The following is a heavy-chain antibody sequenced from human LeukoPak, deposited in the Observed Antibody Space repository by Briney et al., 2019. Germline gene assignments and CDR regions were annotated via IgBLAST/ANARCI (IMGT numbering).Heavy chain of an antibody. CDR1: GGSITSSGFY. D-gene: IGHD2-15*01. CDR3: ARQPNIVVVDNWFDP. Sequence: TSDTLSLTCTVSGGSITSSGFYWGWIRQPPGKGLEWIGNSYYGGSAYYNPSLKSRVTISVDTSKNQFSLKLSSVTAADTAVYYCARQPNIVVVDNWFDPWGQGTLVAVSS. J-gene: IGHJ5*02. V-gene: IGHV4-39*07. CDR2: SYYGGSA.